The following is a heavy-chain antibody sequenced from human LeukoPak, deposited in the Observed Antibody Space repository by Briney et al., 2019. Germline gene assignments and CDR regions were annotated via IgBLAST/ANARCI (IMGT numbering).Heavy chain of an antibody. CDR1: GFTFSSYW. D-gene: IGHD5-18*01. CDR3: TRDSYGTSTLES. CDR2: IRQDGNEK. Sequence: GGSLRLSCAASGFTFSSYWMSWVRQAPGKGLEWVANIRQDGNEKYYVDSMKGRFTISRDDSENMAYLQMNSLKTEDTAVYYCTRDSYGTSTLESWGQGTLVTVSS. J-gene: IGHJ4*02. V-gene: IGHV3-7*03.